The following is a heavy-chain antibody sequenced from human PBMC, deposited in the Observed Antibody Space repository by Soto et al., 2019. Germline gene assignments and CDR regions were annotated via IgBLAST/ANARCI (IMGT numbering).Heavy chain of an antibody. V-gene: IGHV4-59*08. J-gene: IGHJ4*02. Sequence: QVQLQESGPGLVKPSETLSLTCSVSGGSIGSYYWSWIRQPPGKGLEWIGYIYYSGSTNYNPYLKSRVTMSVDTPKNQSSLKLSSVTAADTAVYYCARGGWRQIDYWGQGTLVTVSS. CDR3: ARGGWRQIDY. CDR2: IYYSGST. D-gene: IGHD3-3*01. CDR1: GGSIGSYY.